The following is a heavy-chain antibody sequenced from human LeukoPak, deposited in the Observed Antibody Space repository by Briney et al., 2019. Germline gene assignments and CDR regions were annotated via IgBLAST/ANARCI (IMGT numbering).Heavy chain of an antibody. CDR3: ARDRGGQLGE. V-gene: IGHV4-59*01. J-gene: IGHJ4*02. D-gene: IGHD3-10*01. CDR1: GGSISSYY. CDR2: IYYSGST. Sequence: SETQSLTCTVSGGSISSYYWSWIRQPPGKGLEWIGYIYYSGSTNYNPSLKSRVTISVDTSKNQFSLKLSSVTAADTAVYYCARDRGGQLGEWGQGTLVTVSS.